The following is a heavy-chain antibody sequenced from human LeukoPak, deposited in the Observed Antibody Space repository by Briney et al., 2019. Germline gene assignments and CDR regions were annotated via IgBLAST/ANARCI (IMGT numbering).Heavy chain of an antibody. CDR3: TTEHNLNTGWSGYFPH. V-gene: IGHV3-15*01. CDR1: EITFSHAW. CDR2: IKSKTDGGTT. Sequence: GGSLRLSCAASEITFSHAWTSWVRQVPGKGLEWVGCIKSKTDGGTTDYAAPVRGRFTLSRDDATNTPNLQVNSLETAATTVYYCTTEHNLNTGWSGYFPHWGQGTLVTVSS. J-gene: IGHJ1*01. D-gene: IGHD3-10*01.